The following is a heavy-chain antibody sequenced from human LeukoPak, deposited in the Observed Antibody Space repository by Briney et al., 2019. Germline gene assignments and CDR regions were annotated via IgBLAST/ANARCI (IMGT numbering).Heavy chain of an antibody. J-gene: IGHJ3*01. Sequence: GGSLRLSCAASGFTCTNAWMTWVRQAPGKGLEWVGRIKSKVDGGTIDYAAPVKGRFNISRDDSKTTLYLQMNSLKAEDTAVYYCSTIRGWYSSGNWGQGTMVTVSS. CDR3: STIRGWYSSGN. V-gene: IGHV3-15*01. CDR2: IKSKVDGGTI. D-gene: IGHD3-10*01. CDR1: GFTCTNAW.